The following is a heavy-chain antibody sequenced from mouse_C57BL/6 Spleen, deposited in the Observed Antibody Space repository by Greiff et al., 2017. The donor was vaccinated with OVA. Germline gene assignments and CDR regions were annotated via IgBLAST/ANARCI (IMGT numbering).Heavy chain of an antibody. Sequence: QVQLQQSGAELARPGASVKMSCKASGYTFTSYTMHWVKQRPGQGLEWIGYINPSSGYTKYNQKFKDKATLTAEKSSSTAYMQLSSLTSEDSAVYYCASPYDYDDWFAYWGQGTLVTVSA. CDR3: ASPYDYDDWFAY. V-gene: IGHV1-4*01. CDR1: GYTFTSYT. CDR2: INPSSGYT. J-gene: IGHJ3*01. D-gene: IGHD2-4*01.